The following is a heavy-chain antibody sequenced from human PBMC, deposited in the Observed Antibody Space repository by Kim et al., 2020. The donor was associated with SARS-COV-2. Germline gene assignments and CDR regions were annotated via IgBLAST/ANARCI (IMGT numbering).Heavy chain of an antibody. D-gene: IGHD3-10*01. Sequence: SVKGRFTISRDNAKNSLYLQMNSLRAEDTALYYCAKDMGSGSYYIPNFDYWGQGTLVTVSS. J-gene: IGHJ4*02. CDR3: AKDMGSGSYYIPNFDY. V-gene: IGHV3-9*01.